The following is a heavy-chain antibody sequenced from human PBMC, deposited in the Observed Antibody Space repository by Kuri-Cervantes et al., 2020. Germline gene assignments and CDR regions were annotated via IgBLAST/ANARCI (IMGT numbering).Heavy chain of an antibody. V-gene: IGHV1-2*02. J-gene: IGHJ3*02. Sequence: ASVKVSCKASGYTFTSYDINWVRQATGQGLEWMGWMNPNSGGTNYAQKFQGRVTMTRDTSISTAYMELSRLRSDDTAVYYCARRIPPYCYDSSGLDDAFDIWGQGTMVTVSS. CDR1: GYTFTSYD. CDR3: ARRIPPYCYDSSGLDDAFDI. CDR2: MNPNSGGT. D-gene: IGHD3-22*01.